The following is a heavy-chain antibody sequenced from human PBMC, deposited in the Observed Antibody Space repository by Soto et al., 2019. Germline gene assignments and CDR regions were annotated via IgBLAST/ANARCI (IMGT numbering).Heavy chain of an antibody. CDR3: AGAFYYAVVAATFFDY. Sequence: SETLSLTCTVSGGSISSSSYYWGWIRQPPGKGLEWIGSIYYSGSTYYNPSLKSRVTISVDTSKNQFSLKLSSVTAADTAVYYCAGAFYYAVVAATFFDYWGQGTLVTVSS. D-gene: IGHD2-15*01. CDR2: IYYSGST. J-gene: IGHJ4*02. V-gene: IGHV4-39*01. CDR1: GGSISSSSYY.